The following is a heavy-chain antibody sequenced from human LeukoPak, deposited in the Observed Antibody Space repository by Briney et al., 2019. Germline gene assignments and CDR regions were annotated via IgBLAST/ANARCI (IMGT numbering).Heavy chain of an antibody. CDR3: ARDRYGSGSDWFDP. Sequence: SQTLSLTCTVSGGSISSGGYYWSWLRQHPGKGLEWFGYIYYSGSTYYNPSLKSRVTISVDTSKNQFSLKLSSVTAADTAVYYCARDRYGSGSDWFDPWGQGTLVTVSS. CDR2: IYYSGST. V-gene: IGHV4-31*03. J-gene: IGHJ5*02. D-gene: IGHD3-10*01. CDR1: GGSISSGGYY.